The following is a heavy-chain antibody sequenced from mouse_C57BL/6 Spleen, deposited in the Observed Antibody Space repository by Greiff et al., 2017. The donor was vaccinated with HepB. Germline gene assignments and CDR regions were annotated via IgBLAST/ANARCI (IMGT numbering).Heavy chain of an antibody. CDR1: GYTFTSYW. J-gene: IGHJ3*01. D-gene: IGHD2-4*01. Sequence: QVQLKQPGAELVMPGASVKLSCKASGYTFTSYWMHWVKQRPGQGLEWIGEIDPSDSYTNYNQKFKGKSTLTVDKSSSTAYMQLSSLTSEDSAVYYCARYDYAVAYWGQGTLVTVSA. CDR3: ARYDYAVAY. CDR2: IDPSDSYT. V-gene: IGHV1-69*01.